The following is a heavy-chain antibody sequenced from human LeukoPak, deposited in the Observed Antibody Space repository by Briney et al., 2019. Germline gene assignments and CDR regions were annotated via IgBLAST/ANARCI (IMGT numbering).Heavy chain of an antibody. CDR3: ARSAAGTYY. CDR1: GFTFSDYE. J-gene: IGHJ4*02. V-gene: IGHV3-21*01. CDR2: ISSSSSYK. D-gene: IGHD1-1*01. Sequence: GGPLRLSCAGSGFTFSDYEMNWVRQAPGKGLEWVSSISSSSSYKYYTDSVKGRFTISRDNAKNSLYLQMNSLRAEDTAVYYCARSAAGTYYWGQGTLVTVSS.